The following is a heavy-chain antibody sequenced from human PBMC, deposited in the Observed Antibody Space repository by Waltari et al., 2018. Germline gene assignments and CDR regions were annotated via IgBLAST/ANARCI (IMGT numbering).Heavy chain of an antibody. Sequence: QVQLQESGPGLVKPSETLSLTCTVSGGSIERDYWTWVRQTPGKRREWTGYIVNGGATNDDPSLMSRVSISLDMANRQFSLNLMSVTAADTAVYFCTRSRSGGEQIHFDYWGRGILVTVSS. V-gene: IGHV4-59*01. CDR1: GGSIERDY. CDR2: IVNGGAT. CDR3: TRSRSGGEQIHFDY. D-gene: IGHD1-26*01. J-gene: IGHJ4*02.